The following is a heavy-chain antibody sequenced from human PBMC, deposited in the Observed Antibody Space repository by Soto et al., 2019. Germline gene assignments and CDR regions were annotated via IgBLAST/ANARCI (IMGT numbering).Heavy chain of an antibody. D-gene: IGHD2-8*02. V-gene: IGHV4-61*01. Sequence: XGTMYLPFTVSGASVSIECYYWSWSRQHPGTGPNGMGYTYHTGSTGYNRSLKSRITTSRYTSKNRFSLRLSSVSAADTAVYYCARVSRVETGDTGYYHSMDVWGQATMVTVYS. CDR3: ARVSRVETGDTGYYHSMDV. CDR1: GASVSIECYY. J-gene: IGHJ6*02. CDR2: TYHTGST.